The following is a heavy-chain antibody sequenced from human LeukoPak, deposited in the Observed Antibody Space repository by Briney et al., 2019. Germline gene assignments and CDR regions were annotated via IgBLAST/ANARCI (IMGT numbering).Heavy chain of an antibody. Sequence: GRSLRLSCAASGFILSSYGMHWVRQAPGKELEWVAVIWYDGSNKYYADSVKGRFTISRDNSKNTLYLQMKSLRAEDTAVYYCARGSYGSGSGDWFDPWGRGTLVTVSS. V-gene: IGHV3-33*01. CDR3: ARGSYGSGSGDWFDP. J-gene: IGHJ5*02. D-gene: IGHD3-10*01. CDR2: IWYDGSNK. CDR1: GFILSSYG.